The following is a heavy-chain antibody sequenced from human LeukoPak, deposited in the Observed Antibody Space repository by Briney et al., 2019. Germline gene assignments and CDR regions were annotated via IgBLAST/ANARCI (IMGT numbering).Heavy chain of an antibody. V-gene: IGHV1-2*02. Sequence: ASVKVSCKASGYTFTGYYMHWVRQAPGQGLEWMGWINPNSGGTNYAKKFQSRVTMTRDTSTNTVYIEHSSRITDATAVYYCARGPSITMVRGGQWYYYMDVWGKGTTVTISS. CDR2: INPNSGGT. CDR1: GYTFTGYY. CDR3: ARGPSITMVRGGQWYYYMDV. J-gene: IGHJ6*03. D-gene: IGHD3-10*01.